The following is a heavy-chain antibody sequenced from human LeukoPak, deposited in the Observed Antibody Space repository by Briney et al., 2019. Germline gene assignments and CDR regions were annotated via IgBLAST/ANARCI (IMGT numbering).Heavy chain of an antibody. CDR3: ATLSLSWPGDY. J-gene: IGHJ4*02. CDR2: IKEDGSEK. CDR1: GFTFSSYW. D-gene: IGHD3-16*01. V-gene: IGHV3-7*03. Sequence: GGSLRLSCAASGFTFSSYWMSWVRQTPDKGLEWVAHIKEDGSEKYFVDSVTGRFTISRDNAKNSLYLQMSSLRVEDTAVYYCATLSLSWPGDYWGQGTLVTVSS.